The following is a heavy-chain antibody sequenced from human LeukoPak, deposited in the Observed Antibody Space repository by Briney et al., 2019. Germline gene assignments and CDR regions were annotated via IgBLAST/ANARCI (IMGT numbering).Heavy chain of an antibody. CDR2: ISGSGGST. D-gene: IGHD3-9*01. V-gene: IGHV3-23*01. CDR1: GFTFSSYA. J-gene: IGHJ4*02. CDR3: ARDSYYDILTGYLRYFDY. Sequence: PGGSLRLSCAASGFTFSSYAMSWVRQAPGKGLEWVSAISGSGGSTYYADSVKGRFTISRDNAKNSLYLQMNSLRAEDTAVYYCARDSYYDILTGYLRYFDYWGQGTLVTVSS.